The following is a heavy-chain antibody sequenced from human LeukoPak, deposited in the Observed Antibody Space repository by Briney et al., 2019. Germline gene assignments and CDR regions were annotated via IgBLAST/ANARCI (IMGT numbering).Heavy chain of an antibody. CDR1: GFSLSNYG. D-gene: IGHD6-6*01. V-gene: IGHV3-33*01. Sequence: GGSLRLSCVVSGFSLSNYGFHWVRRAPGKGLEGVALIWYEGKNKYYGDSVRGRFTISRDNSINRVFLEMDNLRDEDTAVYYCARVKNMGSSSSSSFYYGMDVWGQGTTVTVSS. CDR3: ARVKNMGSSSSSSFYYGMDV. CDR2: IWYEGKNK. J-gene: IGHJ6*02.